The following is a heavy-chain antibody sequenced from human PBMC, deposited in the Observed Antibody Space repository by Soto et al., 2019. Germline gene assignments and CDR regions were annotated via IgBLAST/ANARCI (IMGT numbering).Heavy chain of an antibody. D-gene: IGHD1-1*01. CDR2: MNPNSGNT. CDR3: ARGPLWEREDY. J-gene: IGHJ4*02. Sequence: QVQLVQSGAEVKKPWASVKVSCKASGYTFPRYEINWVRQATGQGLEWMGWMNPNSGNTGYAQKFQGRVTMARNTSISTANMELSSLRSEDTAVYYCARGPLWEREDYLGQGRLVTVSS. CDR1: GYTFPRYE. V-gene: IGHV1-8*01.